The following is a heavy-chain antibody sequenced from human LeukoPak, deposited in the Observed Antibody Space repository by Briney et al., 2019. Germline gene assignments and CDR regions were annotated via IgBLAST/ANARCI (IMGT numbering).Heavy chain of an antibody. CDR3: ARDGYSNYWYLNL. CDR1: GFAFSSYA. V-gene: IGHV3-23*01. Sequence: GGSLRLSCAASGFAFSSYAMSWVSQAPGKGLEWVSSISGTGGRTYYADSVKGRFTISRDNSKNTLDLQMNSLRADDTAVYYCARDGYSNYWYLNLWGQGTLVTVSS. CDR2: ISGTGGRT. D-gene: IGHD6-13*01. J-gene: IGHJ4*02.